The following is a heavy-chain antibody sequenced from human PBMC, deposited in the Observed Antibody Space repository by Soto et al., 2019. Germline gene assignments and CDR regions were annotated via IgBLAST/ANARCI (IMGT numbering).Heavy chain of an antibody. J-gene: IGHJ4*02. D-gene: IGHD2-15*01. CDR3: ARGGGCSGGSCNFDY. CDR2: ISSSSSTI. V-gene: IGHV3-48*01. Sequence: GGSLSLSGAASGFTFSSYSMNCVRQAPGKGLEWVSYISSSSSTIYYADSVKGRFTISRDNAKNSLYLQMNSLRAEDTAVYYCARGGGCSGGSCNFDYWGQGTLVTVSS. CDR1: GFTFSSYS.